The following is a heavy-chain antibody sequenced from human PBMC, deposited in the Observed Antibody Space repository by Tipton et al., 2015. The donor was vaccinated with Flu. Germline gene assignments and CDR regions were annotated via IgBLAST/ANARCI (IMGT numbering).Heavy chain of an antibody. V-gene: IGHV5-51*01. CDR2: IYPDDSDT. Sequence: QLVQSGAEVKKPGESLQISCKGSGYSFTNYWIAWVRQTPVKGLEWMGIIYPDDSDTRYSPSFEGQVTLSADKSISTAYLQWSSLKASDTAMYYCARQSMIDHNWFDPWGQGTLVTVSS. J-gene: IGHJ5*02. D-gene: IGHD3-22*01. CDR1: GYSFTNYW. CDR3: ARQSMIDHNWFDP.